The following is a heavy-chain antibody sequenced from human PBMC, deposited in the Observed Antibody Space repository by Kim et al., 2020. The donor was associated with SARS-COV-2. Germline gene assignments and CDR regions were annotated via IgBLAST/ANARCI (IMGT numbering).Heavy chain of an antibody. CDR2: INHSGST. V-gene: IGHV4-34*01. Sequence: SETLSLTCAVYGGSFSGYYWSWIRQPPGKGLEWIGEINHSGSTNYNPSLKSRVTISVDTSKNQFSLKLSSVTAADTAVYYCARGQIGIAAAGTWVFDYWGQGTLVTVSS. CDR1: GGSFSGYY. J-gene: IGHJ4*02. CDR3: ARGQIGIAAAGTWVFDY. D-gene: IGHD6-13*01.